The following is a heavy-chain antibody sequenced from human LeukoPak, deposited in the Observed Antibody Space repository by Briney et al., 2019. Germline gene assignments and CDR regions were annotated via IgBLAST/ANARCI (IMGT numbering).Heavy chain of an antibody. CDR2: IKQDGSEK. CDR1: GFTFDSYW. D-gene: IGHD5-18*01. J-gene: IGHJ4*02. CDR3: ARDGYSYKGYYFDY. V-gene: IGHV3-7*01. Sequence: GGSLRLSCAASGFTFDSYWMNWVRQAPGKGLEWVANIKQDGSEKYYVDSVKGRFTISRDNAKNSLYLQMNSLRAEDTAVYYCARDGYSYKGYYFDYWGQGTLVTVSS.